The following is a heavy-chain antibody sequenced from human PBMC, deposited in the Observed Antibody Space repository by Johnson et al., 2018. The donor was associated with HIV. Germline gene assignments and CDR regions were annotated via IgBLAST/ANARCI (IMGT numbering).Heavy chain of an antibody. CDR2: IKSRSDGGST. J-gene: IGHJ3*02. V-gene: IGHV3-15*01. CDR3: TTEKHAPRAFDI. CDR1: GFTFSNAW. Sequence: EVQLVESGGGLVNPGGSLTLSCAASGFTFSNAWMSWVRQAPGKGLEWVGEIKSRSDGGSTDYGAPVKDSFTISRDDSKNTLYLQMNSLKTEDTAVYYCTTEKHAPRAFDIWGQGTMVTVSS. D-gene: IGHD2-2*01.